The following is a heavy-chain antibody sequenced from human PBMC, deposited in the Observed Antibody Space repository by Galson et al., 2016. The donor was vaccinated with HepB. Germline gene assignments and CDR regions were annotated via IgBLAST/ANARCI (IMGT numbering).Heavy chain of an antibody. V-gene: IGHV3-7*01. Sequence: SLRLSCATSGFTFSSYWMTWVRQAPGKGLEWVANINQDGIEKYYVGSVEGRFTISRDNAKKSLYLQMDSLRAEDTAVYYSARSGEPSWGQGTLVTVSS. D-gene: IGHD4-17*01. CDR1: GFTFSSYW. CDR3: ARSGEPS. CDR2: INQDGIEK. J-gene: IGHJ5*02.